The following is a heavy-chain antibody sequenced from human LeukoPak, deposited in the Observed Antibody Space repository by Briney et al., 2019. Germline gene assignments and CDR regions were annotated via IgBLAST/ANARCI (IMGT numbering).Heavy chain of an antibody. CDR3: AKDRRGKLSRYDAFDI. CDR2: IRYDGSNK. D-gene: IGHD3-10*01. CDR1: GFTFSSYG. V-gene: IGHV3-30*02. Sequence: HPGGSLRLSCAASGFTFSSYGMHWVRQAPGKGLEWVAFIRYDGSNKHYAASVKGRFTISRDNSKNTLYLQMNSLRAEDTAVYYCAKDRRGKLSRYDAFDIWGQGTMVTVSS. J-gene: IGHJ3*02.